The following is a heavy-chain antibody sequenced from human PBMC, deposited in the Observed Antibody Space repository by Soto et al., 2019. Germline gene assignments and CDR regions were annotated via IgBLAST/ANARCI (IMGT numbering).Heavy chain of an antibody. V-gene: IGHV1-69*12. D-gene: IGHD3-16*01. CDR2: IIPIFGTP. Sequence: QVQLVQSGAEVKKPGSSVKVSCKASGGTFSSYAISWVRQAPGQGLEWMGGIIPIFGTPDYAQRFQGRVTITADDSTSTLYMELSSLRSEDTAVYYCARHLGGNHYYYGMDVWGQGTTVTVSS. J-gene: IGHJ6*02. CDR3: ARHLGGNHYYYGMDV. CDR1: GGTFSSYA.